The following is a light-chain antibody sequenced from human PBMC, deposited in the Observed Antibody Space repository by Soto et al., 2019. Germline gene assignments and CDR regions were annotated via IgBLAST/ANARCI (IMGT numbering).Light chain of an antibody. Sequence: DIQMTQSPSSLSASVGDRVTITCRASQSISTYLNWYQQIPGKAPKLLIYAAISLQSGVPSRFSGSGSGTEFSLTISSLQPEDFATNHCQQTYSTPPTFGQGTKVDIK. CDR3: QQTYSTPPT. CDR1: QSISTY. V-gene: IGKV1-39*01. CDR2: AAI. J-gene: IGKJ2*01.